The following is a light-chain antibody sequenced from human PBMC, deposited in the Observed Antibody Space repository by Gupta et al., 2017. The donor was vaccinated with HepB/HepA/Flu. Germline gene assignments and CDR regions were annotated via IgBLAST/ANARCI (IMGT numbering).Light chain of an antibody. Sequence: DIQMTQSPSSLSASVGDSVTSTCRASQSVATYLNWYQHKRGQAPKLLVNTSSLVQRGVPSRFSGDGEKKEFTLTSTRPQNEASAYYYHQYSYSPHTFGQGTKLEIK. V-gene: IGKV1-39*01. CDR2: TSS. CDR3: QYSYSPHT. J-gene: IGKJ2*01. CDR1: QSVATY.